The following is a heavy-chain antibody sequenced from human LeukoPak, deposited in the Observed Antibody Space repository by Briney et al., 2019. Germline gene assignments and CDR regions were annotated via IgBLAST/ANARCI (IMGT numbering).Heavy chain of an antibody. CDR3: VRDSFYTGYDRGFGY. J-gene: IGHJ4*02. CDR2: ISRNGTRT. D-gene: IGHD5-12*01. V-gene: IGHV3-64*02. Sequence: GGSLRLSCATSGFTFSDHALHWVRQAPGKVLQYLSAISRNGTRTFYADSVKDRFTISRDKSTKTLYLQMGSLRVEDMGVYYCVRDSFYTGYDRGFGYWGQGTLVTVS. CDR1: GFTFSDHA.